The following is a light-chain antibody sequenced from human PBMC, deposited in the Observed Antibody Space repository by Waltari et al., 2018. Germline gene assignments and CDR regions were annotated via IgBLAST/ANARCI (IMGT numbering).Light chain of an antibody. V-gene: IGKV1-39*01. CDR2: AAS. Sequence: DIQMTQSPSSLSASVGDRVTISCRASQSISNSLNWYQQNPGKAPNLLISAASTLQSGVPSRFSGSGSGTDFTLTISSLQPEDFATYYCQQSYSTPYTFGQGTKLEIK. CDR1: QSISNS. J-gene: IGKJ2*01. CDR3: QQSYSTPYT.